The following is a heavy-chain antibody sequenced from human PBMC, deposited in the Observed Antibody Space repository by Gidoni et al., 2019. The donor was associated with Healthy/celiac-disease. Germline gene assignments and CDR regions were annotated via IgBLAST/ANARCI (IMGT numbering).Heavy chain of an antibody. Sequence: QVQLVESGGGLVKPGGSLRLSCAASGFTFSDYYMSWIRQAPGKGLEWVSYISSSSSYTNYADSVKGRFTISRDNAKNSLYLQMNSLRAEDTAVYYCARDGGPTPTDAFDIWGQGTMVTVSS. CDR1: GFTFSDYY. CDR3: ARDGGPTPTDAFDI. CDR2: ISSSSSYT. V-gene: IGHV3-11*06. D-gene: IGHD3-3*01. J-gene: IGHJ3*02.